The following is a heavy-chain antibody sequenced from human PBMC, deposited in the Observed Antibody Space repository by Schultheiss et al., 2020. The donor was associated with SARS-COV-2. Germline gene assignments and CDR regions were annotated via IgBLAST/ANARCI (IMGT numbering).Heavy chain of an antibody. J-gene: IGHJ6*02. V-gene: IGHV3-33*01. CDR3: ARARSDIVLMVYRYGMDV. Sequence: GGSLRLSCAASGFTFSSYGMHWVRQAPGKGLEWVAVIWYDGSNKYYADSVRGRFTISRENAKNSLYLQMNSLRAEDTAVYYCARARSDIVLMVYRYGMDVWGQGTTVTVSS. CDR2: IWYDGSNK. D-gene: IGHD2-8*01. CDR1: GFTFSSYG.